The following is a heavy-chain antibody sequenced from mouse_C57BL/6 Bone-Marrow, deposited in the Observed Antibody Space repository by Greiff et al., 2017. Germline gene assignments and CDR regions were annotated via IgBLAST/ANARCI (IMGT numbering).Heavy chain of an antibody. CDR2: IDPEFGDT. J-gene: IGHJ2*01. CDR1: GFNIKDDY. D-gene: IGHD2-3*01. V-gene: IGHV14-4*01. Sequence: EVQLQQSGAELVRPGASVKLSCTASGFNIKDDYIHWVKQRPEQGLEWIGWIDPEFGDTEYASKFQGKATITSATSSNTAYLQLSSLTSEDTSVYYCSSCDGNYFDFWGQGTPLTVAS. CDR3: SSCDGNYFDF.